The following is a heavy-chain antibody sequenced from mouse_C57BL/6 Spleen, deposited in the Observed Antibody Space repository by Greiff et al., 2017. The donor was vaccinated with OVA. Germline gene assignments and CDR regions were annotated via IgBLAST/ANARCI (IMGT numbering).Heavy chain of an antibody. J-gene: IGHJ4*01. D-gene: IGHD2-4*01. Sequence: VQLQQSGAELARPGASVKMSCKASGYTFTSYTMHWVKQRPGQGLEWIGYINPSSGYTKYNQKFKDKATLTADKYSSTAYMQLSSLTSEDSAVYYCARFYYDYDYYAMDYWGQGTSVTVSS. CDR1: GYTFTSYT. V-gene: IGHV1-4*01. CDR3: ARFYYDYDYYAMDY. CDR2: INPSSGYT.